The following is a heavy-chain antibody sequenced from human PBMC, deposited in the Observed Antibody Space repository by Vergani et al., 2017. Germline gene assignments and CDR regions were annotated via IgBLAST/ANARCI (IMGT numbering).Heavy chain of an antibody. CDR1: GGSIRSGGYY. J-gene: IGHJ6*03. Sequence: QVQLQESGPGLVKPSQTLSLTCTVSGGSIRSGGYYWSWIRQHPGKGLEWIVYIYYSGSTYYNPSPKSRVTLSVDTSKNQFSLKLSSVTAADTAVYYCGRGPEGYCSSTICYKNYYYMDVWGKXP. CDR2: IYYSGST. CDR3: GRGPEGYCSSTICYKNYYYMDV. D-gene: IGHD2-2*02. V-gene: IGHV4-31*03.